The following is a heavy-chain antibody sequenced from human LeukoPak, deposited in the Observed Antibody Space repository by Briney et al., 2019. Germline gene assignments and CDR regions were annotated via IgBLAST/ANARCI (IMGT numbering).Heavy chain of an antibody. Sequence: SETLSHTCTVSGDSISSGGYYWSWIRQHPGRGLEWIGYIYYSGSTYYNPSLKSRVTISVDTSKNQLSLKLSSVTAADTAVYYCARGAVLFDYWGQGTLVTVSS. J-gene: IGHJ4*02. V-gene: IGHV4-31*03. CDR2: IYYSGST. CDR1: GDSISSGGYY. D-gene: IGHD6-19*01. CDR3: ARGAVLFDY.